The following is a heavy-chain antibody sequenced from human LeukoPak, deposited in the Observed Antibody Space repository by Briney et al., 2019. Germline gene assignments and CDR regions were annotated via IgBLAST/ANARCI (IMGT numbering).Heavy chain of an antibody. V-gene: IGHV6-1*01. J-gene: IGHJ4*02. D-gene: IGHD6-13*01. CDR3: ARGYSSSWYRFDY. Sequence: SQTLSLTCAISGDSVSSNNAAWSWIRQSPSRGLEWLGRTYYRSKWYNDYAVSVKSRITINPDTSKNQFSLQLNSVTPEDTAVYYCARGYSSSWYRFDYWGQGALVTVSS. CDR1: GDSVSSNNAA. CDR2: TYYRSKWYN.